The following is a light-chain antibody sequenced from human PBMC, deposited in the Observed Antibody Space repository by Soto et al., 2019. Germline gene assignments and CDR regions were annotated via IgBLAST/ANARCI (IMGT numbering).Light chain of an antibody. V-gene: IGKV3-15*01. CDR1: QSVSSN. CDR3: QQYNNWLWT. J-gene: IGKJ1*01. CDR2: GAS. Sequence: DTVMTQSPATLSVSPGERATLSCRASQSVSSNLAWFQQKPGQAPRLLIYGASTRATGIPARFSGSGSGTEFTLTISSLQSEDFAVYFCQQYNNWLWTFGQGTKVEIK.